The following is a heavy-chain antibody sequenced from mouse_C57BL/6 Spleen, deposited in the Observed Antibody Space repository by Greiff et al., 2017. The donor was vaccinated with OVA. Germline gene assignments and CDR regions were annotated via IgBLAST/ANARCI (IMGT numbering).Heavy chain of an antibody. V-gene: IGHV5-4*03. CDR3: ARGVLGFDY. Sequence: DVKLVESGGGLVKPGGSLKLSCAASGFTFSSYAMSWVRQTPEKRLEWVATISDGGSYTYYPDNVKGRFTISRDNAKNNLYLQMSHLKSEDTAMYYCARGVLGFDYWGQGTTLTVSS. CDR2: ISDGGSYT. J-gene: IGHJ2*01. D-gene: IGHD4-1*01. CDR1: GFTFSSYA.